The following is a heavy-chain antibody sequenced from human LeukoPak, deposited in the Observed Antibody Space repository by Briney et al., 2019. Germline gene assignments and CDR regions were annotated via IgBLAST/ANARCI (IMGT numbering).Heavy chain of an antibody. CDR3: ARDYYGSGSYPNWFDP. V-gene: IGHV3-48*03. Sequence: GGSLRLSCAASGFTFSGYEMNWVRQAPGKGLERVSYISSSGSTIYYADSVKGRFTISRDNAKNSLYLQMNSLRAEDTAVYYCARDYYGSGSYPNWFDPWGQGTLVTVSS. J-gene: IGHJ5*02. CDR1: GFTFSGYE. CDR2: ISSSGSTI. D-gene: IGHD3-10*01.